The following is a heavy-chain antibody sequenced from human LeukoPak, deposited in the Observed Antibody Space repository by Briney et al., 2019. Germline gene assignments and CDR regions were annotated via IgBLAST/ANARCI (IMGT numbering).Heavy chain of an antibody. CDR1: GYTFTGYY. D-gene: IGHD3-9*01. CDR2: ITPNSGGT. CDR3: ARVLHYDILTGFKSYGMDV. Sequence: ASVKVSCKASGYTFTGYYMHWVRQAPGQGLEWMGWITPNSGGTNYAQKFQGRVTMTRDTSISTAYMELSRLRSDDTAVYYCARVLHYDILTGFKSYGMDVWGQGTTVTVSS. J-gene: IGHJ6*02. V-gene: IGHV1-2*02.